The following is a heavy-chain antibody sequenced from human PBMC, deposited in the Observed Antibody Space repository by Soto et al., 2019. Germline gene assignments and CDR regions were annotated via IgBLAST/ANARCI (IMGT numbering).Heavy chain of an antibody. CDR1: GFAFKSSG. D-gene: IGHD3-16*01. Sequence: PGGSLRLSCVASGFAFKSSGMHWVRQAPGKGPEWVAVIKSDGFSTDYVDSVKGRFAIFRDNSRNTLYLQMNNLRIEDTGVYYCARPRSSLGWPPFAPGGHGPGVTVSS. V-gene: IGHV3-30*03. CDR2: IKSDGFST. J-gene: IGHJ5*02. CDR3: ARPRSSLGWPPFAP.